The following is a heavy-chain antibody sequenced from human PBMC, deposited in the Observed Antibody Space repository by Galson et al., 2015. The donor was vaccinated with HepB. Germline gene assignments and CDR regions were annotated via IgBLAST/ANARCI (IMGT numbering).Heavy chain of an antibody. CDR3: AADRYCGGNCYSSDAFDI. J-gene: IGHJ3*02. CDR2: IVVGSGDT. Sequence: SCKASGFTFSSSAVQWVRQTRGQRLEWIGWIVVGSGDTNSAQKFQERVTITRDMSTSTAYMELSSLRSEDTAVYYCAADRYCGGNCYSSDAFDIWGQGTMVTDSS. V-gene: IGHV1-58*01. CDR1: GFTFSSSA. D-gene: IGHD2-21*01.